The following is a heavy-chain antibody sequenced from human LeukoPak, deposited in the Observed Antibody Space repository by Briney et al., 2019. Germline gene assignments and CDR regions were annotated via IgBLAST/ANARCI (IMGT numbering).Heavy chain of an antibody. CDR2: IYPGESIYASENT. CDR3: ARDPTTVTTIFDS. J-gene: IGHJ4*02. Sequence: SETLSLTCSVSGVSLSAYYWSWIRQPAGKGLEWIGRIYPGESIYASENTNYNPSLKSRVSMSGDTSKNQVSMKLRSVTAADKAVYYCARDPTTVTTIFDSWGQGTLVTVSS. CDR1: GVSLSAYY. D-gene: IGHD4-17*01. V-gene: IGHV4-4*07.